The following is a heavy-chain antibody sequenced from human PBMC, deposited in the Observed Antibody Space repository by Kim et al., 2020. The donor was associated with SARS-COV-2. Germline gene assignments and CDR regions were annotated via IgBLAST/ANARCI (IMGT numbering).Heavy chain of an antibody. CDR3: AREGGNLPYFDY. J-gene: IGHJ4*02. Sequence: GGSLRLSCAASGFTFSSYAMHWVRQAPGKGLEWVAVISYDGSNKYYADSVKGRFTISRDNSKNTLYLQMNSLRAEDTAVYYCAREGGNLPYFDYWGQGTLVTVSS. V-gene: IGHV3-30-3*01. CDR1: GFTFSSYA. D-gene: IGHD2-21*02. CDR2: ISYDGSNK.